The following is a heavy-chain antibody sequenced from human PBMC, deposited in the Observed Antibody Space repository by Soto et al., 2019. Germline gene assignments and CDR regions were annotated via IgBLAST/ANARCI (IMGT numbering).Heavy chain of an antibody. V-gene: IGHV6-1*01. J-gene: IGHJ5*02. CDR2: TYYRLEWYN. CDR1: GDSVSSNSAA. Sequence: QVQLQQSGPGLVKPSQTLSLTCAISGDSVSSNSAAWNWIRQSPSRGLEWLGRTYYRLEWYNEYAVSVKSRITSNPDTSKNQFSLQVNSGTPDDTAVYYCERDRGYYSPFDPWGQGTLVTVSS. D-gene: IGHD3-22*01. CDR3: ERDRGYYSPFDP.